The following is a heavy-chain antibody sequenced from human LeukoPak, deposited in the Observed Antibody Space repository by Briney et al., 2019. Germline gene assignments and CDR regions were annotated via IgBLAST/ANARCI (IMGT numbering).Heavy chain of an antibody. CDR1: GYTLTELS. D-gene: IGHD3-22*01. CDR3: ATVLYYDSSGYYMY. CDR2: FDPEDGET. V-gene: IGHV1-24*01. Sequence: GASVNVSCKVSGYTLTELSMHWVRQAPGKGLEWMGGFDPEDGETIYAQKFQGRVTMTEDTSTDTAYMELSSLRSEDTAVYYCATVLYYDSSGYYMYWGQGTLVTVSS. J-gene: IGHJ4*02.